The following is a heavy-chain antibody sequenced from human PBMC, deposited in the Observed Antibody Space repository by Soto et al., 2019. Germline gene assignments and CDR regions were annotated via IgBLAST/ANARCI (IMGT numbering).Heavy chain of an antibody. D-gene: IGHD6-13*01. CDR1: GFTFSSYA. CDR2: ISGSGGST. V-gene: IGHV3-23*01. Sequence: GGSLRLSCAASGFTFSSYAMSWVHQAPGKGLEWVSAISGSGGSTYYADSVKGRFTISRDNSKNTLYLQMNSLRAEDTAVYYCAKLQNMMGIAAAGPGFDYWGQGTLVTVSS. J-gene: IGHJ4*02. CDR3: AKLQNMMGIAAAGPGFDY.